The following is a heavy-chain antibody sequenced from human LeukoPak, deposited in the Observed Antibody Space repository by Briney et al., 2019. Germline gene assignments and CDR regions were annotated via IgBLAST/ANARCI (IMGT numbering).Heavy chain of an antibody. D-gene: IGHD2/OR15-2a*01. V-gene: IGHV4-39*07. J-gene: IGHJ4*02. Sequence: PSETLSLTCTVSGGSISGSSYYWGWIRQPPGKGLEWIGSIYYSGSTYYNPSLKSRVTISVDTSKNQFSLKLSSVTAADTAVYYCAREEYYFDYWGQGTLVTISS. CDR1: GGSISGSSYY. CDR3: AREEYYFDY. CDR2: IYYSGST.